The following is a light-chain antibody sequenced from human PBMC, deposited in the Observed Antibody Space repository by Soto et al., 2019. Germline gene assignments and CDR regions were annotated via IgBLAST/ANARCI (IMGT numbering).Light chain of an antibody. CDR3: MLSYTGARPVV. CDR1: TGDVTSGHW. V-gene: IGLV7-46*01. CDR2: DTS. Sequence: QTVVTQAPSLTVSPGGTVTLTCGSSTGDVTSGHWPYWFQQKPGQAPRTLIFDTSNQHSWTPARFSGSLLGGKAALTLSGAQPEDEADYYCMLSYTGARPVVFGGGTKLTVL. J-gene: IGLJ2*01.